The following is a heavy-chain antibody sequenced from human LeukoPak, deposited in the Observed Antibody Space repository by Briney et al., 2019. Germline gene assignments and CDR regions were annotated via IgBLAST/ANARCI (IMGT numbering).Heavy chain of an antibody. CDR3: ARDVPMVRGVIGDN. D-gene: IGHD3-10*01. CDR1: GGSISSGGYY. V-gene: IGHV4-31*03. J-gene: IGHJ3*02. Sequence: SETLSLTCTVSGGSISSGGYYWSWIRQHPGKGLEWIGYIYYSGSTYYNPSLKSRVTISVDTSKNQFSLKLSSVTAADTAVYYCARDVPMVRGVIGDNWGQGTMVTVSS. CDR2: IYYSGST.